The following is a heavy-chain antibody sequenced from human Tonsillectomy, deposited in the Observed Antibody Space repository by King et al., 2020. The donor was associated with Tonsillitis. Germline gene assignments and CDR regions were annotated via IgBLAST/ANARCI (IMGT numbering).Heavy chain of an antibody. V-gene: IGHV1-69*06. D-gene: IGHD3-22*01. J-gene: IGHJ6*03. CDR1: GGTFSAYG. CDR3: AAGYYDSSGYSFYYYYYIDV. Sequence: AQLVQSGAEVKKPGSSVKVSCKASGGTFSAYGISWVRQAPGQGLEWVGGISPIFGSAHNTQKFQGRVTITADKSTSTAYMELSSLRSEDTAVYYCAAGYYDSSGYSFYYYYYIDVWGKGTTVTVSS. CDR2: ISPIFGSA.